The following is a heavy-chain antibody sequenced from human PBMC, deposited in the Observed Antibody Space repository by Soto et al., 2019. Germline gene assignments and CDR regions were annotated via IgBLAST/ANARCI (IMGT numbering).Heavy chain of an antibody. CDR1: GFTFSDYQ. J-gene: IGHJ4*02. V-gene: IGHV3-11*01. Sequence: GGALRLSCAASGFTFSDYQMSWIRQAPGKGLEWVSYISSSGSIISYADSVRGRFTIARDNAKNSLYLQVNSLRAEDTAVYYCARDIGYYDSSGYFDYWGQGTLVPVSS. CDR3: ARDIGYYDSSGYFDY. D-gene: IGHD3-22*01. CDR2: ISSSGSII.